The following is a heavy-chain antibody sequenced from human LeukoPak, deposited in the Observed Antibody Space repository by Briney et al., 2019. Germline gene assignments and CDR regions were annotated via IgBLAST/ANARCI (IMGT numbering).Heavy chain of an antibody. V-gene: IGHV4-59*01. Sequence: SETLSLTCTVSGGSISYYYWSWIRQPPGKGLERIGYIYYSGSTNYNPSLRSRATISVDTSKNQFSLKLTSVTAADTAVYYCARGGGWTGARTDFDYWGQGTLVTVSS. CDR1: GGSISYYY. J-gene: IGHJ4*02. D-gene: IGHD3/OR15-3a*01. CDR2: IYYSGST. CDR3: ARGGGWTGARTDFDY.